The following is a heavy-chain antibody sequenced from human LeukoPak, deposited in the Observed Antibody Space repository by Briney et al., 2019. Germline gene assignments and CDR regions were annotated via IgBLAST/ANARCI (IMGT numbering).Heavy chain of an antibody. CDR3: ATTHGDYVYSFFYPMHA. J-gene: IGHJ6*02. D-gene: IGHD4-17*01. CDR1: GFTFSSYA. Sequence: GGSLRLSCAASGFTFSSYAMSWVRQAPGKGLGWGSAISGSGGSTDYADSVKGRFTISRDNSTNPLYLQMTSLRAEATAVYYCATTHGDYVYSFFYPMHAWGPRTTVTASS. V-gene: IGHV3-23*01. CDR2: ISGSGGST.